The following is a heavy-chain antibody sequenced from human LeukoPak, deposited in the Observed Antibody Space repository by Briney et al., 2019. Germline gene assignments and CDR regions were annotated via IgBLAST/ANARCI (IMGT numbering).Heavy chain of an antibody. Sequence: GGSLRLSCAASGFTFSSYWMHWVRQAPGKGLVWVSRINSDGSSTSYADSVKGRFTISRDNAKNTLYLQMNSLRAEDTAVYYCARCSSSRPDWFDPWGQGTLVTVSS. CDR3: ARCSSSRPDWFDP. V-gene: IGHV3-74*01. CDR1: GFTFSSYW. D-gene: IGHD6-13*01. J-gene: IGHJ5*02. CDR2: INSDGSST.